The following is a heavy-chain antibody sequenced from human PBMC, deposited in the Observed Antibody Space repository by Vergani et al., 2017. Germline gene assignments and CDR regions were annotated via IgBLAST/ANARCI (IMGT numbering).Heavy chain of an antibody. J-gene: IGHJ6*02. CDR2: VDPEDGET. CDR3: ATPQTVTTGGMEV. D-gene: IGHD4-17*01. V-gene: IGHV1-69-2*01. CDR1: GYTFPDHY. Sequence: EVQLVQSGAEVKKPGATMQISCKVSGYTFPDHYMHWVKQAPGKGLEWMGLVDPEDGETIYAEKFKGRVTIAADTSTDTAHLDLSSLRSEDTAFYYCATPQTVTTGGMEVWGQGTTVIVSS.